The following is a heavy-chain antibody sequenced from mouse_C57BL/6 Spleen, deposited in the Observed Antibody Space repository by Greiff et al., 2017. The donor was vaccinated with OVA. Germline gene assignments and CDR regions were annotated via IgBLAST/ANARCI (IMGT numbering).Heavy chain of an antibody. CDR2: IDPSDSYT. CDR3: ARRELGVGYFDV. CDR1: GYTFTSYW. Sequence: VQLQQPGAELVRPGTSVKLSCKASGYTFTSYWMHWVKQRPGQGLEWIGVIDPSDSYTNYNQKFKGKATLTVDTSSSTAYMQLSSLTSEDSAVYYCARRELGVGYFDVWGTGTTVTVSS. V-gene: IGHV1-59*01. D-gene: IGHD4-1*01. J-gene: IGHJ1*03.